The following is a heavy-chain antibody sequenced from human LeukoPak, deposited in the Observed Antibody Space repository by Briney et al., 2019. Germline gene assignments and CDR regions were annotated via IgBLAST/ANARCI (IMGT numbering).Heavy chain of an antibody. Sequence: SGGSLRLSCAASGFTFSNYWMSWVRQAPGKGLEWVSYISSSSSTLYYADSVKGRFTISRDNAKNSLYLQMNSLRAEDTAVYYCARQYYDFWSGYYPTDYWGQGTLVTVSS. CDR3: ARQYYDFWSGYYPTDY. J-gene: IGHJ4*02. CDR1: GFTFSNYW. D-gene: IGHD3-3*01. CDR2: ISSSSSTL. V-gene: IGHV3-48*01.